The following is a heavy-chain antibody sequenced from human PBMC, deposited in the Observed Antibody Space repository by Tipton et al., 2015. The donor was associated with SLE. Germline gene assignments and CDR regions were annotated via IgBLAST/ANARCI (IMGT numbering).Heavy chain of an antibody. D-gene: IGHD3-10*01. Sequence: TLSLTCTVSGGSISSYYWSWIRQPAGKGLEWIGRIYTSGSTNYNPSLKSRVTMSVDTSKNQFSLKLSSVTAADTAVYYCARDPHYYGSVTYGMDVWGQGTTVTVSS. J-gene: IGHJ6*02. CDR3: ARDPHYYGSVTYGMDV. V-gene: IGHV4-4*07. CDR1: GGSISSYY. CDR2: IYTSGST.